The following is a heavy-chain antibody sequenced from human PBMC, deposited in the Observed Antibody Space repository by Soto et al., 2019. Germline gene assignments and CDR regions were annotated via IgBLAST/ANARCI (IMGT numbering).Heavy chain of an antibody. CDR2: IFYSGTT. Sequence: SETLSLTCTVSGDSISSADYYWSWIRQTPGKGLEWIGHIFYSGTTYYNPSLKSRLTISVDTSKNHFSLRLTSVTAADTAVYYCARDLWVEPELYYYGMDVWGQGTTVTAP. V-gene: IGHV4-30-4*01. J-gene: IGHJ6*02. D-gene: IGHD1-1*01. CDR1: GDSISSADYY. CDR3: ARDLWVEPELYYYGMDV.